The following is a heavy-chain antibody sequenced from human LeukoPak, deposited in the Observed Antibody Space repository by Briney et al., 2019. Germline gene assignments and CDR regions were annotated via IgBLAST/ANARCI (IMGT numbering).Heavy chain of an antibody. CDR3: ARDFWGDGNDY. CDR2: ISSSGTTI. CDR1: GFTFSDYF. D-gene: IGHD3-16*01. Sequence: GGSLRLSCTASGFTFSDYFMTWIRQAPGKGLEWVSYISSSGTTIFYADSVKGRFTISRDNAKNSLYLQTNSLRVEDTAVYYCARDFWGDGNDYWGQGTLVTVSS. J-gene: IGHJ4*02. V-gene: IGHV3-11*04.